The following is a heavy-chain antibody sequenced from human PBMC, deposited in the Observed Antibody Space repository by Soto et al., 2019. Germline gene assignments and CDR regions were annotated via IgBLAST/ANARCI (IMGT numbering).Heavy chain of an antibody. V-gene: IGHV3-21*01. D-gene: IGHD3-10*01. CDR3: ARDSEITRVRGVINVSGPPDY. CDR1: GFTFNSYS. J-gene: IGHJ4*02. CDR2: ISSSSSYI. Sequence: GGSLRLSCAASGFTFNSYSMNWVRQAPEKGLEWVSSISSSSSYIYYADSVKGRFTISRDNAKNSLYLQMNSLRAEDTAVYYCARDSEITRVRGVINVSGPPDYWGQGTLVTVSS.